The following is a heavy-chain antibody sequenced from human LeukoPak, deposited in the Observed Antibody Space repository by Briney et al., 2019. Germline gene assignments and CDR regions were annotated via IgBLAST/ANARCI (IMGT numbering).Heavy chain of an antibody. J-gene: IGHJ6*02. V-gene: IGHV4-59*01. CDR2: IYYSGST. D-gene: IGHD3-3*01. CDR3: ASMAFTIFGVVTVYYGMDV. CDR1: SGSISSYY. Sequence: SETLSLTCTVSSGSISSYYCSWIRQPPGKGLEWIGYIYYSGSTNYNPSLKSRVTISVDTSKNQFSLKLSSVTAADTAVYYCASMAFTIFGVVTVYYGMDVWGQGTTVTVSS.